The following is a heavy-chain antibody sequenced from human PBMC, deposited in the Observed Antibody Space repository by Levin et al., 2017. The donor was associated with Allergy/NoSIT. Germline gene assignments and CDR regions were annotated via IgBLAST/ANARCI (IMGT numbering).Heavy chain of an antibody. J-gene: IGHJ6*02. Sequence: GGSLRLSCAASGFTFSDYYMSWIRQAPGEGLEWVSYISNSGSIIYYADSVKGRFTISRDNAKKSLFLQMNSLRAEDTAVYYCAGFRTISEARGTDVWGQGTTVSVSS. CDR3: AGFRTISEARGTDV. D-gene: IGHD3-3*01. CDR1: GFTFSDYY. V-gene: IGHV3-11*01. CDR2: ISNSGSII.